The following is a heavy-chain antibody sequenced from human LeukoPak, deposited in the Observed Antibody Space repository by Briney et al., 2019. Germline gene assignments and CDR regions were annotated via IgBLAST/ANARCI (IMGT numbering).Heavy chain of an antibody. V-gene: IGHV1-69*13. CDR2: IIPIFGTA. J-gene: IGHJ5*02. D-gene: IGHD2-21*02. CDR3: ARGEGDYSWFDP. CDR1: GDTFSSYA. Sequence: ASVKVSCKASGDTFSSYALSWVRQAPGQGLEWMGGIIPIFGTANYAQKFQGRVTITADESTSTAYMELSSLRSEDTAVYYCARGEGDYSWFDPWGQGTLVTVSS.